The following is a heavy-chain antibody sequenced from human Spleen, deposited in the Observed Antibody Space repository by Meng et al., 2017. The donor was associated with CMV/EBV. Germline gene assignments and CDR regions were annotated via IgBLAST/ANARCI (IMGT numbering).Heavy chain of an antibody. CDR2: ISYDGSNK. Sequence: GESLKISCAASGFTFSSYAMHWVRQAPGKGLEWVAVISYDGSNKYYADSVKGRFTISRDNSKNTLYLQMNSLRAEDTAIYYCAKEHGGLYGVLDYWGQGTLVTVSS. CDR3: AKEHGGLYGVLDY. CDR1: GFTFSSYA. V-gene: IGHV3-30*04. D-gene: IGHD4-17*01. J-gene: IGHJ4*02.